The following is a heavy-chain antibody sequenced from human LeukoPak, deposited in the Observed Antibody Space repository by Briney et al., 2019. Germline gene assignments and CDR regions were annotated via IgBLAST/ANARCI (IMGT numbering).Heavy chain of an antibody. J-gene: IGHJ4*02. CDR1: GYTFTGYY. Sequence: ASVKVSCTASGYTFTGYYMHWVRQAPGQGLEWMGWINPNSGGTNYAQKFQGRVTTTRDTSISTAYMELSRLRSDDTAVYYCARDLRYFDWSPNVYFDYWGQGTLVTVSS. V-gene: IGHV1-2*02. CDR3: ARDLRYFDWSPNVYFDY. CDR2: INPNSGGT. D-gene: IGHD3-9*01.